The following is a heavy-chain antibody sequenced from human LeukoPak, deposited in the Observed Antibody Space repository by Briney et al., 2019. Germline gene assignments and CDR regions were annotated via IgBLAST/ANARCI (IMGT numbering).Heavy chain of an antibody. Sequence: GGSLRLSCAASGFTFSSYGMHWVRQAPGKGLEWVAVISYDGSNKYYADSVKGRFTISRDNSKNTLYLQMNSLRAEDTAVYYCAKSGARYCSGGSCYPDYYYYGMDVWGQGTTVTVSS. J-gene: IGHJ6*02. CDR2: ISYDGSNK. D-gene: IGHD2-15*01. V-gene: IGHV3-30*18. CDR1: GFTFSSYG. CDR3: AKSGARYCSGGSCYPDYYYYGMDV.